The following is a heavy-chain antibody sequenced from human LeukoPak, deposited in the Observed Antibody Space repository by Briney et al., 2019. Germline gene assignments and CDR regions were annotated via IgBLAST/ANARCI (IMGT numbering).Heavy chain of an antibody. CDR2: IFGSGGSP. CDR1: GFTFGSHA. D-gene: IGHD5-18*01. V-gene: IGHV3-23*01. Sequence: GGSLRLSCEASGFTFGSHAMYWVRQAPGKGLEWVAGIFGSGGSPHYADPVKGRFTISRDNSRNTVYLQVNSLRAEDTAVYYCGKTTVGYSSGQKPAWPVDYWGQGTLVTVSS. CDR3: GKTTVGYSSGQKPAWPVDY. J-gene: IGHJ4*02.